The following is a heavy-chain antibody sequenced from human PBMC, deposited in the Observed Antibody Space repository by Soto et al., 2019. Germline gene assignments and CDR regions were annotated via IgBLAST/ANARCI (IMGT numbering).Heavy chain of an antibody. J-gene: IGHJ4*02. CDR2: ISAHNGNT. D-gene: IGHD1-1*01. V-gene: IGHV1-18*01. CDR1: GYTFTSYG. CDR3: ARVRYGDY. Sequence: QVHLVQSGAEVKKPGASVKVSCKGSGYTFTSYGITWVRQAPGQGLEWMGWISAHNGNTNYAQKLQGRVTVTKDTSPSTAYMELRCLRSADTAVYYCARVRYGDYWGQGALVTVSS.